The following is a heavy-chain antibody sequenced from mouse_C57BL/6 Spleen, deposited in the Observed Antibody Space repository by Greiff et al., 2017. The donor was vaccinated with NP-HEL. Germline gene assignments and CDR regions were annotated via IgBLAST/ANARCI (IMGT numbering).Heavy chain of an antibody. CDR3: ARDQGLRRLYYFDY. J-gene: IGHJ2*01. D-gene: IGHD1-2*01. CDR1: GFTFSSYA. Sequence: EVQRVESGGGLVKPGGSLKLSCAASGFTFSSYAMSWVRQTPEKRLEWVATISDGGSYTYYPDNVKGRFTISRDNAKNNLYLQMSHLKSEDTAMYYCARDQGLRRLYYFDYWGQGTTLTVSS. V-gene: IGHV5-4*01. CDR2: ISDGGSYT.